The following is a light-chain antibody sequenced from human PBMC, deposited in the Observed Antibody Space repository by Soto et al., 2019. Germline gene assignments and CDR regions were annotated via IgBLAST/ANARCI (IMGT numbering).Light chain of an antibody. CDR3: QQRSNWPPT. CDR1: QSVLHSSNNKNY. CDR2: DAS. Sequence: DIVMTQSPDSLAVSLGERATINCKSSQSVLHSSNNKNYLAWYQQKPGQAPRLLIYDASNRATGIPARFSGSGSGTDFTLTISSLEPEDFAVYYCQQRSNWPPTFGQGTKVEIK. V-gene: IGKV4-1*01. J-gene: IGKJ1*01.